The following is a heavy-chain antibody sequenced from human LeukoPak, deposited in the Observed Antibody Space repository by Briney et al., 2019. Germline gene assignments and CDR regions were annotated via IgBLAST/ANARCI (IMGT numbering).Heavy chain of an antibody. Sequence: GGSLRLSCAASGFTFSSYSMNWVRQAPGKGLEWVSSISSSSSYIYYADSVKGRFTISRDNAKNSLYLQMNSLRAEDTAVYYCVRVLAGYSSSWYFADYWGQGTLVTVSS. CDR1: GFTFSSYS. D-gene: IGHD6-13*01. J-gene: IGHJ4*02. CDR2: ISSSSSYI. CDR3: VRVLAGYSSSWYFADY. V-gene: IGHV3-21*01.